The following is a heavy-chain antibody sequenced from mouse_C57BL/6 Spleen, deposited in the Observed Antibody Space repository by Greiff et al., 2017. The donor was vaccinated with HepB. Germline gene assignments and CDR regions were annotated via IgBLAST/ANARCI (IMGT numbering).Heavy chain of an antibody. CDR1: GFTFSSYA. V-gene: IGHV5-9-1*02. D-gene: IGHD1-1*01. CDR3: TRDRDGSSHHEGRFAY. CDR2: ISSGGDYI. Sequence: EVQGVESGEGLVKPGGSLKLSCAASGFTFSSYAMSWVRQTPEKRLEWVAYISSGGDYIYYADTVKGRFTISRDNARNTLYLQMSSLKSEDTAMYYCTRDRDGSSHHEGRFAYWGQGTLVTVSA. J-gene: IGHJ3*01.